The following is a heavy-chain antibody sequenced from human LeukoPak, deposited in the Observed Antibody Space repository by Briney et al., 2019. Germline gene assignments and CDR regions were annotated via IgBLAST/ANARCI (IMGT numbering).Heavy chain of an antibody. CDR1: GFTFRNAW. J-gene: IGHJ6*03. CDR2: IKSKTDGGTT. V-gene: IGHV3-15*01. Sequence: GGSLRLSCAASGFTFRNAWMSWVRQAPGKGLEWVGRIKSKTDGGTTDYAAPVKGRFTISRDDSKNTPYLQMNSLKTEDTAVYYCTTVHIVVVPAAKVSSSSSYYYYYSYMDVWGKGTTVTVSS. CDR3: TTVHIVVVPAAKVSSSSSYYYYYSYMDV. D-gene: IGHD2-2*01.